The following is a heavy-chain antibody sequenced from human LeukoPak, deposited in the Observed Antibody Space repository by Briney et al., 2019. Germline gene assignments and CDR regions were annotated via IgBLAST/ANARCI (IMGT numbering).Heavy chain of an antibody. CDR3: ARNWLRWYYFDY. Sequence: SETLSLTCTVSGGSLSSGSYYWSWIRQPAGRGLEWIGRIYTSGSTNYNPSLKSRVTISVDTSKNQFSLKLSSVTAADTAVYYCARNWLRWYYFDYWGQGTLVTVSS. CDR1: GGSLSSGSYY. J-gene: IGHJ4*02. V-gene: IGHV4-61*02. CDR2: IYTSGST. D-gene: IGHD4-23*01.